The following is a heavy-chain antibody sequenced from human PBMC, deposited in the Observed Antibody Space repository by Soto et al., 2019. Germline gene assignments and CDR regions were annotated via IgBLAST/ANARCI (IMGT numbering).Heavy chain of an antibody. CDR2: ISYDGGNE. CDR3: VRGGYYGSGSYDALFDH. CDR1: GFTFSIYA. Sequence: QVQLVESGGGVVQPGRSLRLSCAASGFTFSIYAMHWVRQAPGKGLEWVTVISYDGGNEYYADYVKGRFTIASYNSKNTLFIQRSCVRAEDTAVYYCVRGGYYGSGSYDALFDHWGKGTLVTVSA. J-gene: IGHJ4*02. V-gene: IGHV3-30-3*01. D-gene: IGHD3-10*01.